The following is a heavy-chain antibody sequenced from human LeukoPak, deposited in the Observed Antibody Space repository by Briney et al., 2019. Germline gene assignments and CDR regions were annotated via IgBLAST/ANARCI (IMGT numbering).Heavy chain of an antibody. CDR3: ARGRIAVAGYNY. CDR1: GFTFSSYS. V-gene: IGHV3-21*01. D-gene: IGHD6-19*01. Sequence: GGSLRLSCAASGFTFSSYSMNWVRQAPGKGLEWVSSISSSSSYIYYADSVKGRFTISRDNAKNSLYLQVNSLRAEDTAVYYCARGRIAVAGYNYWGQGTLVTVSS. CDR2: ISSSSSYI. J-gene: IGHJ4*02.